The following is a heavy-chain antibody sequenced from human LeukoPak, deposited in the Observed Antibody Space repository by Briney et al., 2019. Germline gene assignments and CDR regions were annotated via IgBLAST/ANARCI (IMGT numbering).Heavy chain of an antibody. CDR1: GFPFIEYS. Sequence: GGSLRLSCTASGFPFIEYSMNWVRQAPGKGLEWISYIGIDSGNTKYADPVRGRFTISADKAKNSLYLQMNSLRVEDTAVYYCARDHNYAFDYWGQGTLVTVSS. D-gene: IGHD1-1*01. V-gene: IGHV3-48*01. CDR2: IGIDSGNT. J-gene: IGHJ4*02. CDR3: ARDHNYAFDY.